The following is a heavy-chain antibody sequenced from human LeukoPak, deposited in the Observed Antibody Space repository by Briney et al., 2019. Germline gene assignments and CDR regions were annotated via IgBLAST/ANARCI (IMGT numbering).Heavy chain of an antibody. CDR1: GGSFSGYY. CDR3: ARRYYYGSGEPNWFDP. CDR2: INHSGST. D-gene: IGHD3-10*01. V-gene: IGHV4-34*01. J-gene: IGHJ5*02. Sequence: PSETLSLTCAVYGGSFSGYYWSWIRQPPGKGLEWIGEINHSGSTNYNPSLKSRVTISVDTSKNRFSLKLSSVTAADTAVYYCARRYYYGSGEPNWFDPWGQGTLVTVSS.